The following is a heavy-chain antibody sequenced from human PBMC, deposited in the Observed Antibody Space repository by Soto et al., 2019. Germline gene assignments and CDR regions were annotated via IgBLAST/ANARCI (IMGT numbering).Heavy chain of an antibody. D-gene: IGHD3-3*01. CDR1: GFSLTTSGVG. V-gene: IGHV2-5*02. CDR3: AHRILRTVFGLVTTTAIYFDF. J-gene: IGHJ4*02. CDR2: IYWDDDK. Sequence: QITLNESGPTVVKPAETLTLTCTFSGFSLTTSGVGVGWIRQSPGKAPEWLALIYWDDDKRYSAPLKSTLTTTKDTSKNQVVLTMASVDPADTATYYCAHRILRTVFGLVTTTAIYFDFWGQGTPVVVSS.